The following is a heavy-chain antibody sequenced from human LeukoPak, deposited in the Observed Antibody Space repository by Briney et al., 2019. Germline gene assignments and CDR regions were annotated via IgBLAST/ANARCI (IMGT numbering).Heavy chain of an antibody. CDR3: ARERYIVVVVAAILGY. CDR2: INPNSGGT. J-gene: IGHJ4*02. Sequence: ASVTVSCKASGYTFTGYYMHWVRQAPGQGLEWMGWINPNSGGTNYAQKFQGRVTMTRDTSISTAYMELSRLRSDDTAVYYCARERYIVVVVAAILGYWGQGTLVTVSS. V-gene: IGHV1-2*02. CDR1: GYTFTGYY. D-gene: IGHD2-15*01.